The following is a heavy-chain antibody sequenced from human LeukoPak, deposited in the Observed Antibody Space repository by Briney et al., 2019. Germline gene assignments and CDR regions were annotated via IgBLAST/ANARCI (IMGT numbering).Heavy chain of an antibody. CDR3: ARDIRDGYYFDY. Sequence: GGSLRLSCAASGFTFSSYGMHWVRQAPGKGLEWVAFIRYDGSNKYYADSVKGRFTISRDNSKNTLYLQMNSLRAEDTAVYYCARDIRDGYYFDYWGQGTLVTVSS. V-gene: IGHV3-30*02. CDR2: IRYDGSNK. CDR1: GFTFSSYG. D-gene: IGHD5-24*01. J-gene: IGHJ4*02.